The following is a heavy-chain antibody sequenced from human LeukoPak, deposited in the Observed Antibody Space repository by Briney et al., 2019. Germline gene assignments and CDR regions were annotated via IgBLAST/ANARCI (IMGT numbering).Heavy chain of an antibody. CDR1: GFTFSSYA. Sequence: PGGSLRLSCAASGFTFSSYAMSWVRQAPGKGLEWVSTISDRGGSTYYADSVKGRFTISRDNSKNTLYLQMNSLRAEDTALYYCARVQFSGSGTYYPFDCWGQGTLVTVSS. CDR2: ISDRGGST. D-gene: IGHD3-10*01. CDR3: ARVQFSGSGTYYPFDC. J-gene: IGHJ4*02. V-gene: IGHV3-23*01.